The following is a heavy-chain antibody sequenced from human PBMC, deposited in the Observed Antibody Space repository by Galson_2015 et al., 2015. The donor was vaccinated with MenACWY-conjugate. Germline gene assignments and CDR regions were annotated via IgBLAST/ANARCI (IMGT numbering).Heavy chain of an antibody. CDR3: AKSRYGDGRGFDY. D-gene: IGHD4-17*01. V-gene: IGHV3-23*01. CDR2: ISGSGVST. CDR1: GFTFSSNA. Sequence: SLRLSCAASGFTFSSNAMNWVRQAPGKGLEWVSVISGSGVSTYYADSVKGRFTISRDNSKNTLYLQMNSLRAEDTAVYYCAKSRYGDGRGFDYWGQGTLVTVSS. J-gene: IGHJ4*02.